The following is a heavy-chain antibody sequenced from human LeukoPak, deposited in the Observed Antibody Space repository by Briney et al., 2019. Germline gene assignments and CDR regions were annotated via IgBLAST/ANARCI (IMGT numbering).Heavy chain of an antibody. CDR1: GDSISSNYW. CDR3: ARDGSYDSSGYYRL. Sequence: SETLSLTCAVSGDSISSNYWWSWVRQSPGKGLEWIGEILQSGSTNYNPSLRSRVTISIDKSKNQFSLNLSSVTAADTAVYYCARDGSYDSSGYYRLWGQGTLVTVSS. CDR2: ILQSGST. D-gene: IGHD3-22*01. V-gene: IGHV4-4*02. J-gene: IGHJ4*02.